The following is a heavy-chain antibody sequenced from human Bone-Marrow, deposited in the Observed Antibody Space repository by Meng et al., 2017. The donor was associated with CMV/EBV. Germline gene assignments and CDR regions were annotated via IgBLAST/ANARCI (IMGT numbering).Heavy chain of an antibody. V-gene: IGHV2-5*01. CDR2: IYWNDDK. J-gene: IGHJ6*02. CDR1: GFSLSTSGVG. D-gene: IGHD6-13*01. Sequence: SGPTLVKPTQTLTLTCTFSGFSLSTSGVGVGWIGQPPGKALEWLALIYWNDDKRYSPSLKSRLTITKDTSKNQVVLTMTNMDPVDTATYYCAHRPTGYSSSWYGGYYYYYYGMDVWGQGTTVTVSS. CDR3: AHRPTGYSSSWYGGYYYYYYGMDV.